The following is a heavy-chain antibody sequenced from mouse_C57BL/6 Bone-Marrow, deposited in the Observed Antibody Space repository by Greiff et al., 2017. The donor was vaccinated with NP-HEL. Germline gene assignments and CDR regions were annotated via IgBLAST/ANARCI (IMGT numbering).Heavy chain of an antibody. Sequence: QVQLQQPGTELVKPGASVKLSCKASGYTFTSYWMHWVKQRPGQGLEWIGNINPSNGGTNYNEKFKGKATLTADKSSSTAYMQLSSLTSEDSAVYFCARGGGSNYIGYAMDYWGQGTSVTVSS. CDR2: INPSNGGT. D-gene: IGHD2-5*01. CDR3: ARGGGSNYIGYAMDY. CDR1: GYTFTSYW. J-gene: IGHJ4*01. V-gene: IGHV1-53*01.